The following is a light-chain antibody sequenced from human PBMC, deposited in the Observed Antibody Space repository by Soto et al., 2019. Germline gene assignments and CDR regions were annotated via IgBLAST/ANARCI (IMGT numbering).Light chain of an antibody. J-gene: IGLJ1*01. CDR1: SSDVGGYNY. Sequence: QSALTQPASVSGSPGQSITISCTGTSSDVGGYNYVSWYQQHPGKASKLMIYDVSNRPSGVSNRFSGSKSGNTASLTISGLQAEDEADYYCSSYTSSSTWSFGTGTKVTVL. CDR3: SSYTSSSTWS. CDR2: DVS. V-gene: IGLV2-14*01.